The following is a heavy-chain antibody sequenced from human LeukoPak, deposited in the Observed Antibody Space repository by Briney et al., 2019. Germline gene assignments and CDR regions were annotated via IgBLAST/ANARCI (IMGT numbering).Heavy chain of an antibody. CDR1: GGSISSSSYY. V-gene: IGHV4-39*07. Sequence: SETLSLTCTVSGGSISSSSYYWGWIRQPPGKGLEWIGSIYYSGSTYYNPSLKSRVTISVDTSKNQFSLKLSSVTAADTAVYYCARGGGSSSWNYWGQGTLVTVSS. CDR2: IYYSGST. D-gene: IGHD6-13*01. J-gene: IGHJ4*02. CDR3: ARGGGSSSWNY.